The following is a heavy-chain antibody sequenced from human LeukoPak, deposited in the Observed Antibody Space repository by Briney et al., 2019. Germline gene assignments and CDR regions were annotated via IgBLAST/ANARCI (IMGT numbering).Heavy chain of an antibody. CDR3: ASPKTTVTTYDPSDAFDI. D-gene: IGHD4-17*01. CDR2: ISYDGSNK. J-gene: IGHJ3*02. CDR1: GFTFSSYW. Sequence: TGGSLRLSCAASGFTFSSYWMSWVRQAPGKGLEWVAVISYDGSNKYYADSVKGRFTISRDNSKNTLYLQMNSLRAEDTAVYYCASPKTTVTTYDPSDAFDIWGQGTMVTVSS. V-gene: IGHV3-30-3*01.